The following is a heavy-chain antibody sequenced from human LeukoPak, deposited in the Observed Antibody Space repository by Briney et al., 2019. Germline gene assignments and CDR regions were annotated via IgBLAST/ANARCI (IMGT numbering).Heavy chain of an antibody. J-gene: IGHJ4*02. V-gene: IGHV3-23*01. Sequence: GGSLRLSCAASGFTFVSYAMTWVRQAPGKGLEWVSAINGGGGTTYYADSVKGRFTISRDKSKNTMYLQMNSLRAEDTALYYCAKALDTYGYMRFDFWGQGTLVTVSS. D-gene: IGHD5-18*01. CDR2: INGGGGTT. CDR3: AKALDTYGYMRFDF. CDR1: GFTFVSYA.